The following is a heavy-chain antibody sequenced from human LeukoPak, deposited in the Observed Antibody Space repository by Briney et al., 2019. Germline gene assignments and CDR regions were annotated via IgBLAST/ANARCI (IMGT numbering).Heavy chain of an antibody. D-gene: IGHD3-3*01. CDR3: ARRGYYTNHIDY. Sequence: SETLSLTCAVSGGSISSSSYYWGWIRQPPGKGLEWIGSIYYSGSTYYNPSLKSRVTISVDTSKNQLSLKLSSVTAADTAVYYCARRGYYTNHIDYWGQGTLVTVSS. CDR2: IYYSGST. CDR1: GGSISSSSYY. V-gene: IGHV4-39*01. J-gene: IGHJ4*02.